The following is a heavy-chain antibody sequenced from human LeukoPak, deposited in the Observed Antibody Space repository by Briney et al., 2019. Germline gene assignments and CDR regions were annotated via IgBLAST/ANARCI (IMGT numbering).Heavy chain of an antibody. D-gene: IGHD5-12*01. CDR3: AKVSGGYHPDYFDY. V-gene: IGHV3-23*01. Sequence: GGSLRLSCAASGFTFSSYAMSWVRQAPGKGREWVSAISGSGGSTYYADSVKGRFTISRDDSKNTLYLQMNGLRAEDTAVYYCAKVSGGYHPDYFDYWGQGTLVTVSS. CDR2: ISGSGGST. J-gene: IGHJ4*02. CDR1: GFTFSSYA.